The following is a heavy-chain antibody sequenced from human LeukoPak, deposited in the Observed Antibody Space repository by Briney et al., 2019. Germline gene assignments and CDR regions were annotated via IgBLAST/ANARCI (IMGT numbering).Heavy chain of an antibody. Sequence: GGSLRLSCAASGFTFRSYWMNWARQAPGKGLEWVASINHNGNVNYYVDSVKGRFTISRDHAKNSLYLLTSNLRAEDTAVYFCARGGGLDVWGQGTTVTVSS. CDR3: ARGGGLDV. D-gene: IGHD3-16*01. J-gene: IGHJ6*02. CDR2: INHNGNVN. CDR1: GFTFRSYW. V-gene: IGHV3-7*03.